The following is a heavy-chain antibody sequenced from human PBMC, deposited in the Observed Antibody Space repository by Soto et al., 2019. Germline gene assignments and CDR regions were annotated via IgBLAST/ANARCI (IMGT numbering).Heavy chain of an antibody. V-gene: IGHV1-2*02. CDR2: INPNSGGT. CDR1: GYTFTGYY. CDR3: ARGYCSSTSCSRSFDY. D-gene: IGHD2-2*01. J-gene: IGHJ4*02. Sequence: ASVKVSCKASGYTFTGYYMHWVRQAPGQGLEWMGWINPNSGGTNYAQKFQGRVTMTRDTSISTAYMELSRLRSDDTAVYYCARGYCSSTSCSRSFDYWGQGTLVTVSS.